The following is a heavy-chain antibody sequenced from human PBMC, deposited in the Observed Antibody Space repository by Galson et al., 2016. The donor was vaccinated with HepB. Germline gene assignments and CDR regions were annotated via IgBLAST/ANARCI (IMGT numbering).Heavy chain of an antibody. J-gene: IGHJ4*02. CDR2: IRADNGDT. D-gene: IGHD6-19*01. V-gene: IGHV1-18*04. CDR1: GYTFTSYA. CDR3: ARDQGWSLT. Sequence: SVKVSCKASGYTFTSYAISWVRQAPGQGLEWMGWIRADNGDTNYAQKFQGRVTMTTDTSTNTAYMELRSLRFDDTAVYYCARDQGWSLTWGQGTLVTVSS.